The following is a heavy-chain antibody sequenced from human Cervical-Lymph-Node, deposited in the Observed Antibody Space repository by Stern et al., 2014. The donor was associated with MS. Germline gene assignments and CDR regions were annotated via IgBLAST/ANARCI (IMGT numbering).Heavy chain of an antibody. Sequence: QVHLVESGGGVVQPGRSLRLSCAASGFTFRNYGLQRFRHAPGTALDWGAVISFDGINTYYADSVKGRFTISRDNSKNSLFLQMNSLRAEDTAVYYCAKSPVGELPVDYWGQGTRVTVSS. V-gene: IGHV3-30*18. J-gene: IGHJ4*02. CDR1: GFTFRNYG. D-gene: IGHD1-26*01. CDR2: ISFDGINT. CDR3: AKSPVGELPVDY.